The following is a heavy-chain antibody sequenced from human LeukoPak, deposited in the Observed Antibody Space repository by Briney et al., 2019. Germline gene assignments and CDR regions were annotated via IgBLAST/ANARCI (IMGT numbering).Heavy chain of an antibody. Sequence: PSETLSLTCTVSGYSISSGYYWGWIRQPPGKGLEWIGSLYHSGNSYYNPSLKSRVTISVDTSKNQFSLKLSSVTAADTAVYYCAREGYGSGSYYSHYYYMDVWGKGTTVTISS. CDR3: AREGYGSGSYYSHYYYMDV. V-gene: IGHV4-38-2*02. J-gene: IGHJ6*03. CDR1: GYSISSGYY. CDR2: LYHSGNS. D-gene: IGHD3-10*01.